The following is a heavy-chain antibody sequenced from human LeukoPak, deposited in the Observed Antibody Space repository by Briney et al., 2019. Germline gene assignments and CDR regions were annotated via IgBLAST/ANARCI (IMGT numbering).Heavy chain of an antibody. Sequence: GGSLRLSCEASGFTFNTYSMNWARQAPGGGLEWVSSIDSSGGYMFYADSVKGRFIISRDNAKDSLYLQMNSLRVEDTAVYYCLRGDRRDYWGQGTLVTVSS. V-gene: IGHV3-21*06. J-gene: IGHJ4*02. CDR1: GFTFNTYS. CDR2: IDSSGGYM. CDR3: LRGDRRDY.